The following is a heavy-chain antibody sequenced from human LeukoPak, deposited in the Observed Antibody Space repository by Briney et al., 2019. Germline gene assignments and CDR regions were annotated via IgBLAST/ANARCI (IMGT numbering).Heavy chain of an antibody. J-gene: IGHJ6*03. Sequence: ASVKVSCKVSGYTLTELSMHWVRQAPGKGLEWMGGFDPEDGETIYAQKFQGRVTMTEDTSTSTAYMELRSLRSDDTAVYYCARDTARRHSNYYYYYYMDVWGKGTTVTVSS. D-gene: IGHD4-11*01. CDR1: GYTLTELS. CDR2: FDPEDGET. V-gene: IGHV1-24*01. CDR3: ARDTARRHSNYYYYYYMDV.